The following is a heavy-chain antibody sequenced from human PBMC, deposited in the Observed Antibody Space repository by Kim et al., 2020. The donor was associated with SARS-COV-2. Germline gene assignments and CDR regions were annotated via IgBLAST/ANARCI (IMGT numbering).Heavy chain of an antibody. Sequence: RVPISRDNSKNTLYLQMNSLSAEDTAVYYCAKEYREDFDWNYYYYGMDVWGQGTTVTVSS. CDR3: AKEYREDFDWNYYYYGMDV. V-gene: IGHV3-23*01. J-gene: IGHJ6*02. D-gene: IGHD3-9*01.